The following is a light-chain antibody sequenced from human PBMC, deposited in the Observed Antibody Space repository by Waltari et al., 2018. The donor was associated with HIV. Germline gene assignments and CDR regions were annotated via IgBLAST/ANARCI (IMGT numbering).Light chain of an antibody. CDR3: SSYAGRYTVV. CDR1: SSDVGAYDY. V-gene: IGLV2-11*01. CDR2: GVT. J-gene: IGLJ2*01. Sequence: QSALTQPRSVSGSPGQSATISCTGTSSDVGAYDYVSWCQQYPGKAPKVILYGVTKRPSGIPDRFSGSKAGSTASLTISGPQAEDEADYFCSSYAGRYTVVFGGGTKLTVL.